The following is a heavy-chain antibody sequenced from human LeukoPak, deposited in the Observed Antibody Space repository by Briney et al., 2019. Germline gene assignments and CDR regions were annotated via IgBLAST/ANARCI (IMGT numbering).Heavy chain of an antibody. CDR1: GGSFSGYY. Sequence: PSETLSLTCAVYGGSFSGYYWSWIRQPPRKGLEWIGEINHGGSTNYNPSLKSRVTISVDTSKNQFSLKLSSVTAADTAVYYCARRGDWYYYYYYMDVWGKGTTVTVSS. CDR2: INHGGST. CDR3: ARRGDWYYYYYYMDV. J-gene: IGHJ6*03. D-gene: IGHD3-10*01. V-gene: IGHV4-34*01.